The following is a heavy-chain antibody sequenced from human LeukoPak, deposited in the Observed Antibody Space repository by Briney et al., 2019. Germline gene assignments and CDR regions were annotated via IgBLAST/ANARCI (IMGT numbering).Heavy chain of an antibody. CDR2: NSGSGGST. J-gene: IGHJ4*02. CDR1: GFTFSSYA. CDR3: AKQVAPYYYDSSGYYYDY. V-gene: IGHV3-23*01. D-gene: IGHD3-22*01. Sequence: PGGSLRLSCAASGFTFSSYAMSWVRQAPGKGLEWVSANSGSGGSTYYADSVKGRFTISRDNSKSTLYLQMNSLRAEDTAVYYCAKQVAPYYYDSSGYYYDYWGQGTLVTVSS.